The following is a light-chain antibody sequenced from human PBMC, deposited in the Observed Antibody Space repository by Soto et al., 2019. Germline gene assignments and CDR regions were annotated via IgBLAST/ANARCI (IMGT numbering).Light chain of an antibody. CDR2: GAS. CDR1: QSVSSN. Sequence: EIVMTQSPATLSVSPGERATLSCRASQSVSSNLAWYQQKPGQAPRLLIYGASTRATGIPARFSGSGSGTEFTLTISILQSEDFAVYYCQQYNNWPPQGTFGQGTKVEIK. CDR3: QQYNNWPPQGT. V-gene: IGKV3-15*01. J-gene: IGKJ1*01.